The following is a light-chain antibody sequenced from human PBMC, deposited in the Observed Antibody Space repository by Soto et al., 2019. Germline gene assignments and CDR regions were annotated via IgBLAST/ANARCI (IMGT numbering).Light chain of an antibody. CDR2: EVS. CDR1: SSDVGDYKY. J-gene: IGLJ2*01. V-gene: IGLV2-14*01. Sequence: QPVLTQPASVSGSPGQSITISCTGTSSDVGDYKYVSWYQQHPGKAPKLMIYEVSNRPSGVSNRFSGSKSGNTASLTISGLQAEDEADYYCSSYTSSNTLFGGGTKVTVL. CDR3: SSYTSSNTL.